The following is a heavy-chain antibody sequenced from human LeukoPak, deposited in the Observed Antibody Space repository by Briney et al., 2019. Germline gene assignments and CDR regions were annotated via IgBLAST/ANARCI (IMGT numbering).Heavy chain of an antibody. Sequence: PGGSLRLSCAASGFTFSSYWMSWVRQAPGKGLEWVASIEEDGSDKYYVDSVKGRFTISRDNAKNSLYLQMKSLRADDTAVYYCARDFGSLEDYFDYWGQGTLVTVSS. V-gene: IGHV3-7*01. J-gene: IGHJ4*02. CDR2: IEEDGSDK. D-gene: IGHD3-10*01. CDR3: ARDFGSLEDYFDY. CDR1: GFTFSSYW.